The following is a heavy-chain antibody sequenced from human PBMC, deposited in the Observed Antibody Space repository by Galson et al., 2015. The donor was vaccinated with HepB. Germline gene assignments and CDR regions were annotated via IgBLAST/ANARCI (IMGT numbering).Heavy chain of an antibody. CDR2: VDPEDGET. J-gene: IGHJ4*02. CDR3: ATAVNDSSGYYPGY. V-gene: IGHV1-69-2*01. D-gene: IGHD3-22*01. Sequence: VKVSCKVSGYTFTDYYMHWVQQAPGKGLEWMGLVDPEDGETIYAEKFQGRVTITADTSTDTAYMELSSLRSEDTAVYYCATAVNDSSGYYPGYWGQGTLVTVSS. CDR1: GYTFTDYY.